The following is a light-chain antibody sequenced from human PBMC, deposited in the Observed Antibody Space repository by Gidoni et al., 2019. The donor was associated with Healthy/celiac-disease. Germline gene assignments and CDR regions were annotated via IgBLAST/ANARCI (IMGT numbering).Light chain of an antibody. CDR2: RNN. CDR1: SSNIGSNY. V-gene: IGLV1-47*01. CDR3: AAWDDSLSGFYV. J-gene: IGLJ1*01. Sequence: QSVLTQPPSASGTPGQRVTISCSGSSSNIGSNYVYWYQQLPGTAPKLLIYRNNQRPPRVPDRFSGSKSGTSASLAISGLRSEDEADYYCAAWDDSLSGFYVFGTGTKVTVL.